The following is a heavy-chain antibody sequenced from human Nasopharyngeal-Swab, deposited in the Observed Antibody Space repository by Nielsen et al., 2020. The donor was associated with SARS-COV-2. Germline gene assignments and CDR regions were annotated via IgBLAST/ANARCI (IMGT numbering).Heavy chain of an antibody. J-gene: IGHJ6*03. CDR1: GYSFTSYW. V-gene: IGHV5-51*01. CDR3: ARQAPHYDFWSGSAYYMDV. Sequence: GGARRLSWKGSGYSFTSYWIGWVRQMPGKGLEWMGIIHPGDSATRYSPSFQGQVTISADKSISTAYLQWSSLKASDTAMYYCARQAPHYDFWSGSAYYMDVWGKGTTVTVSS. CDR2: IHPGDSAT. D-gene: IGHD3-3*01.